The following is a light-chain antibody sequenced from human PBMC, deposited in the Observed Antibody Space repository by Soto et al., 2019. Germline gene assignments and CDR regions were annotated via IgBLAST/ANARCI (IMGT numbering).Light chain of an antibody. CDR2: DVS. Sequence: QSVLTQPASVSGSPGQSITISCTGTSSDVGGYNYVSWYQQHPGKAPKLMIYDVSNRPSGVSNRFSGSKSGNTASLTISGVPGEGEADLYRRPNTNSSTVVFGGGTQLTVL. J-gene: IGLJ2*01. CDR1: SSDVGGYNY. CDR3: RPNTNSSTVV. V-gene: IGLV2-14*01.